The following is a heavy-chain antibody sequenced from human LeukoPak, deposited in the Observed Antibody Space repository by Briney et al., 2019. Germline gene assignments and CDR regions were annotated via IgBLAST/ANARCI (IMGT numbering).Heavy chain of an antibody. CDR2: ISGSGGST. CDR3: AKETRSIVVPAAILDY. D-gene: IGHD2-2*01. CDR1: GFTFSSYA. Sequence: GGSLRLSCAASGFTFSSYAMSWVRQAPGKGLEWVSAISGSGGSTYYADSVKGRFTISRDNSKNTLYLQMNSLRAEDTAVYYCAKETRSIVVPAAILDYWGQGTLVTVSS. V-gene: IGHV3-23*01. J-gene: IGHJ4*02.